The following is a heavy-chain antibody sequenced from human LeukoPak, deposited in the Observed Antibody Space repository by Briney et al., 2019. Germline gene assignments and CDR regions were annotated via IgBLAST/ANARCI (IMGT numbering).Heavy chain of an antibody. CDR2: INHSGGT. CDR3: ARSTTYYGSGSYYIDLGINWFDP. V-gene: IGHV4-4*02. J-gene: IGHJ5*02. CDR1: GGSISSSNW. D-gene: IGHD3-10*01. Sequence: SETLSLTCAVSGGSISSSNWWSWVRQPPGKGLEWIGEINHSGGTNYNPSLKSRVTISVDTSKNQFSLKLSSVTAADTAVYYCARSTTYYGSGSYYIDLGINWFDPWGQGTLVTVSS.